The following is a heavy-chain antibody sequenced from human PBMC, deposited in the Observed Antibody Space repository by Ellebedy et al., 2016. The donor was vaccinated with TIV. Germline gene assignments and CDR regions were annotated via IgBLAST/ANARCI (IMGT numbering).Heavy chain of an antibody. D-gene: IGHD2/OR15-2a*01. V-gene: IGHV1-18*04. J-gene: IGHJ5*02. CDR2: ISAYNGDT. CDR1: GYTFSSYG. CDR3: ARGFYEKLDP. Sequence: ASVKVSCKASGYTFSSYGISWVRQAPGQGLEWMGWISAYNGDTNYAQKFQGRVTMTTDTFASTAYMELRSLRSDDTAVYYCARGFYEKLDPWGQGTLVTVSS.